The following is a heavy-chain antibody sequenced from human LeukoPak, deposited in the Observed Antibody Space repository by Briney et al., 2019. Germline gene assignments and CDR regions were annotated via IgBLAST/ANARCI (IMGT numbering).Heavy chain of an antibody. V-gene: IGHV4-39*07. CDR3: VRDGGWDGSFDY. J-gene: IGHJ4*02. CDR1: GRSISSSSYY. CDR2: IYYSGST. Sequence: PSETLSLTCTVSGRSISSSSYYRGWIRQPPGKGLEWIGRIYYSGSTYYNPSLKSRVTISVDTSKNQFSLKLSSVTAADTAVYYCVRDGGWDGSFDYWGQGTLVTVSS. D-gene: IGHD6-19*01.